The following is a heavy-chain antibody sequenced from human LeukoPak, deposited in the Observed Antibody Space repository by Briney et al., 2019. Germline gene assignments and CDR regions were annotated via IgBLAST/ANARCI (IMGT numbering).Heavy chain of an antibody. J-gene: IGHJ6*02. D-gene: IGHD2-2*01. CDR1: GFTFSSYA. V-gene: IGHV3-23*01. CDR3: AKDSDCSSTSCYVEMDV. CDR2: ISGSGGST. Sequence: GGSLRLSCAASGFTFSSYAMSWVRQAPGKGLEWVSAISGSGGSTYYADSVKGRFTISRDNSKNTLYLQMNSPRAEDTAVYYCAKDSDCSSTSCYVEMDVWGQGTTVTVPS.